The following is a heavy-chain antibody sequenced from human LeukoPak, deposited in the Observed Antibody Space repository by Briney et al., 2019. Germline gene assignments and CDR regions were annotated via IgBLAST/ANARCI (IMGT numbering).Heavy chain of an antibody. Sequence: GGSLRLSCEASGFAFRNYGVHWVRQAPGKGLEWVAVISYDGGHQYSADSVKGRFTLSRDNSKNTVYLQLNSLRAEDTAVYYCAKDRRMMSAYYGMDVWGQGTPVTVSS. CDR2: ISYDGGHQ. D-gene: IGHD3-16*01. CDR3: AKDRRMMSAYYGMDV. J-gene: IGHJ6*02. CDR1: GFAFRNYG. V-gene: IGHV3-30*18.